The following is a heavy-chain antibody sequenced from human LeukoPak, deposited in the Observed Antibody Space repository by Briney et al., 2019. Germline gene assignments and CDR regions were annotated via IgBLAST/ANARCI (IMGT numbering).Heavy chain of an antibody. CDR3: ASLAAAGPYYSYYYMDV. CDR2: IYTSGST. Sequence: PSETLSLTCTVSGGSISSYYWSWIRQPAGKGLEWIGRIYTSGSTNYNPSLKSRVTMSVDTSKNQFSLKLSSVTAADTAVYYCASLAAAGPYYSYYYMDVWGKGTTVTVSS. V-gene: IGHV4-4*07. J-gene: IGHJ6*03. D-gene: IGHD6-13*01. CDR1: GGSISSYY.